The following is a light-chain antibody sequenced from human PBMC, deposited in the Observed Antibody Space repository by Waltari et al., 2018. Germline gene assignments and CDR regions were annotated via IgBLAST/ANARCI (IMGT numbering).Light chain of an antibody. Sequence: SYELTQPPSVSVSPGQTARITCSGDALPKRFGYWYQQKSGQAPVLVIYEGSKRPSGVPGRFSGTSLGTMATLTSSGAQVEDEADYYCYSTDSSGDYGVFGGGTKLTVL. V-gene: IGLV3-10*01. CDR3: YSTDSSGDYGV. CDR1: ALPKRF. CDR2: EGS. J-gene: IGLJ2*01.